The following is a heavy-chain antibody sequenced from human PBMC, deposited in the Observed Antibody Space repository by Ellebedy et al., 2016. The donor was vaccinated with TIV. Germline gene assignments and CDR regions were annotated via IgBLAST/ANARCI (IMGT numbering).Heavy chain of an antibody. CDR2: INSDGSST. J-gene: IGHJ4*02. D-gene: IGHD7-27*01. Sequence: GGSLRLSCAASGFTFNTYRMHWVRQAPGKGLVWVSRINSDGSSTDYADSVKGRFTISRDNAKNTLYLQMNSLRVDDTAVYYCAQSLGTAHFWGQGTLVTVSS. CDR3: AQSLGTAHF. CDR1: GFTFNTYR. V-gene: IGHV3-74*01.